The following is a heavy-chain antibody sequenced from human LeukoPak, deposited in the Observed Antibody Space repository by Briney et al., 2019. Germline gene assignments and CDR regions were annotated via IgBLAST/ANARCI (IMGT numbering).Heavy chain of an antibody. D-gene: IGHD3-22*01. CDR2: ISGSGGST. J-gene: IGHJ4*02. CDR3: AKVNPNLFGFYYDSSGNGYFDY. Sequence: GGSLRLSCAASGFTFSSYAMSWVRQAPGKGLEWVSAISGSGGSTYYADSVKGRFTISRDNSKNTLYLQMNSLRAEDTAVYYCAKVNPNLFGFYYDSSGNGYFDYWGQGTLVTVSS. V-gene: IGHV3-23*01. CDR1: GFTFSSYA.